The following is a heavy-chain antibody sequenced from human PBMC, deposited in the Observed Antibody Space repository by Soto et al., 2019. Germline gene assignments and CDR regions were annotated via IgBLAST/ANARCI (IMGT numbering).Heavy chain of an antibody. V-gene: IGHV4-61*01. D-gene: IGHD3-22*01. J-gene: IGHJ4*02. Sequence: SETLSLTFTVSGGSVSSGSYYWSWIRQPPGKGLELIGYIYYSGSTNYNPSLKSRVTISVDTSKNQFSLKLSSVTAADTAVYYCARVSYYYDSSGYYSTSTAPGPIHXWGQGTLVTVSX. CDR3: ARVSYYYDSSGYYSTSTAPGPIHX. CDR2: IYYSGST. CDR1: GGSVSSGSYY.